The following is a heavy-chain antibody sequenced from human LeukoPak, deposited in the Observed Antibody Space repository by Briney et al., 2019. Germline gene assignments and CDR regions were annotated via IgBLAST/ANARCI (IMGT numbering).Heavy chain of an antibody. Sequence: GSLRLSWVGSGFTFRSHAMSWVRQAPEKGMGFVSGIYENGSTTYYAHSVKGRFSISRDNSKNTLYLQMDSLRGEDTAVYYYAKDFRIGYSAHFDYWGQGALVTASS. CDR3: AKDFRIGYSAHFDY. CDR1: GFTFRSHA. CDR2: IYENGSTT. V-gene: IGHV3-23*01. J-gene: IGHJ4*02. D-gene: IGHD2-21*01.